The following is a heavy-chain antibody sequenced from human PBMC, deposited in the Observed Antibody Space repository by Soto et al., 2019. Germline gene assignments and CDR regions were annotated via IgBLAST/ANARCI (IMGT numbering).Heavy chain of an antibody. J-gene: IGHJ6*02. V-gene: IGHV3-48*03. CDR1: GFTFSSYE. CDR2: ISSSGGTM. CDR3: ASANPVYYYGMDV. Sequence: PGGSLRLSCAASGFTFSSYEMNWVRQAPGKGLEWISYISSSGGTMYYTDSVKGRFTISRDNAKNSLYLQMNSLRAEDTAVYYCASANPVYYYGMDVWGQGTTVTVSS.